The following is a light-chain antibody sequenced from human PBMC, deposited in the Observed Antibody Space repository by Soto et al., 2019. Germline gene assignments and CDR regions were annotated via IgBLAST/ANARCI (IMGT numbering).Light chain of an antibody. V-gene: IGLV2-14*01. CDR2: EVS. CDR3: SSYTSSSTLV. CDR1: SSDVGGYNY. Sequence: QSLLTHSASVAGSPGQSITISCTGTSSDVGGYNYVSWYQQHPGKAPKLMIYEVSNRPSGVSNRFSGSKSGNTASLTISGLQAEDEADYYCSSYTSSSTLVFGTGTKVTV. J-gene: IGLJ1*01.